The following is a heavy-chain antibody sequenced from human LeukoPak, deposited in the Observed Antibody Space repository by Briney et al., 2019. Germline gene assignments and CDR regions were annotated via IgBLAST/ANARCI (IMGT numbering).Heavy chain of an antibody. CDR1: LFTFRSYA. J-gene: IGHJ4*02. Sequence: GGSLRVSCLASLFTFRSYAMHWVRQAPGKGVAYVSSISRIGGSTYYADSLKGRFTISRDNSKNTLYLQMSSLRADDTAVYYCVKVRYYDIPGATIVTFYYFDYWGQGTLVTVSS. V-gene: IGHV3-64D*06. CDR2: ISRIGGST. D-gene: IGHD3-9*01. CDR3: VKVRYYDIPGATIVTFYYFDY.